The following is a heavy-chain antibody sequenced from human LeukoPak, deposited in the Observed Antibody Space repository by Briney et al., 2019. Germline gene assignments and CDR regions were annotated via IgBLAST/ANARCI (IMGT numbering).Heavy chain of an antibody. D-gene: IGHD3-3*01. CDR1: GFTFSNAW. V-gene: IGHV3-15*01. CDR2: IKSKTDGGTT. J-gene: IGHJ3*02. CDR3: ARPDTIFGVTDGDDALDI. Sequence: GGSLRLSCAVSGFTFSNAWMSWVRQAPGKGLEWVGRIKSKTDGGTTNYAAPVNGRFTISRDDSKNTLYLQMNSLNTEDTAVYYCARPDTIFGVTDGDDALDIWGQGTMVTVSS.